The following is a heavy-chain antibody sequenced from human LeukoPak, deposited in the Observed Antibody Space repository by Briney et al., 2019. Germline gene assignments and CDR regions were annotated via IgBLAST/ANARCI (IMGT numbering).Heavy chain of an antibody. D-gene: IGHD3-22*01. J-gene: IGHJ3*02. CDR3: ARVAEYYYDSSGYLDAFDI. CDR1: GFTFSSYE. CDR2: ISSSGSTI. Sequence: GSLRLSCAASGFTFSSYEMNWVRQAPGKGLEWVSYISSSGSTIYYADSVKGRFTISRDNAKNSLYLQMNSLRAEDTAVYYCARVAEYYYDSSGYLDAFDIWGQGTMVTVSS. V-gene: IGHV3-48*03.